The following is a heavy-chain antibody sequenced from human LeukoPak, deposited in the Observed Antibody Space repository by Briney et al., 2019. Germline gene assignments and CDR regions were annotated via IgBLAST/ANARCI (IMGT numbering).Heavy chain of an antibody. CDR3: ARDRGYDYVWGSYRYTGAFDI. Sequence: HGGSLRLSCAASGVTFSSYWMSGVRQGPGRGLERVANIKHDGGEKYYVDPVKGRFTISRDNAKNSLYLQMNSLRAEDPAVYYCARDRGYDYVWGSYRYTGAFDIWGQGTMVTVSS. D-gene: IGHD3-16*02. J-gene: IGHJ3*02. V-gene: IGHV3-7*01. CDR2: IKHDGGEK. CDR1: GVTFSSYW.